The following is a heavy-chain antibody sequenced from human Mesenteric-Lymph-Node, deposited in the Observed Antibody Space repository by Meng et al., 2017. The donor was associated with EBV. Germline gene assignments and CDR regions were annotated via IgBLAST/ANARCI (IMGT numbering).Heavy chain of an antibody. J-gene: IGHJ5*02. V-gene: IGHV4-4*02. CDR2: IYHSGGT. Sequence: QVPLQESGPGLVKPSGTLSLTCAVSGGSISSYNWWSWVRQPPGKGLEWIGEIYHSGGTNSNPSLRSRVTISVDKSKNQFSLKLTSVTAADTALYYCAKVESSGRFSWFDPWGQGTLVTVSS. D-gene: IGHD3-10*01. CDR1: GGSISSYNW. CDR3: AKVESSGRFSWFDP.